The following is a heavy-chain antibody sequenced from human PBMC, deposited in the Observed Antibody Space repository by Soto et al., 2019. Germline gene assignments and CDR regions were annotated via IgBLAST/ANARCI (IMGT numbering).Heavy chain of an antibody. D-gene: IGHD2-2*01. Sequence: QAGGSLRLSCAASGFTFSSYAMSWVRQAPGKGLEWVSAISGSGGSTYYADSVKGRFTISRDNSKNTLYLQMNSLRAEDTAVYYCAKDSLPWDQDIVVVPAVDYWGQGTLVTVSS. CDR3: AKDSLPWDQDIVVVPAVDY. CDR1: GFTFSSYA. J-gene: IGHJ4*02. V-gene: IGHV3-23*01. CDR2: ISGSGGST.